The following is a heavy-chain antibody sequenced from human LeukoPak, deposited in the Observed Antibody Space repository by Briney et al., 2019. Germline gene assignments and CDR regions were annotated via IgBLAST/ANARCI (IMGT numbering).Heavy chain of an antibody. Sequence: GGSLRLSCAASGFTFDDYGMSWVRQAPGRGLEWVSGINWNGGSTGYADSVKGRFTISRDNAKNSLYLQMNSLRAEDTALYYCARERTVVTPGRWRASGGAFDIWGQGTMVTVSS. D-gene: IGHD4-23*01. CDR2: INWNGGST. CDR1: GFTFDDYG. J-gene: IGHJ3*02. V-gene: IGHV3-20*04. CDR3: ARERTVVTPGRWRASGGAFDI.